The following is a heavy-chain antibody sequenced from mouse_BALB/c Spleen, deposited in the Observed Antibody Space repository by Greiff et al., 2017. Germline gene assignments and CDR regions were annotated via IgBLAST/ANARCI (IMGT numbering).Heavy chain of an antibody. Sequence: VQLQQSGAELAKPGASVKMSCKASGYTFTSYWMHWVTQRPGQGLEWIGYINPSTGYTEYNQKFKDKATLTADKSSSTAYMQLSSLTSEDSAVYYCARSYSIYYGNYVGYAMDYWGQGTSVTVSS. V-gene: IGHV1-7*01. D-gene: IGHD2-1*01. CDR1: GYTFTSYW. J-gene: IGHJ4*01. CDR2: INPSTGYT. CDR3: ARSYSIYYGNYVGYAMDY.